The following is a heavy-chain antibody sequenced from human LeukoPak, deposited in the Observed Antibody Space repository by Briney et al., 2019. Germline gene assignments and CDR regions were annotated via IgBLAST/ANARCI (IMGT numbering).Heavy chain of an antibody. CDR1: GVTVSSNY. J-gene: IGHJ4*02. V-gene: IGHV3-53*01. CDR2: IYSGGST. D-gene: IGHD5-24*01. CDR3: ARGDGYNYSPFDY. Sequence: GGSLRLSCAASGVTVSSNYMSWDRQAPGKGLEWVSVIYSGGSTYYADSVKGRFTISRDNSKNTLYLQMNSLRAEDTAVYYCARGDGYNYSPFDYWGQGTLVTVSS.